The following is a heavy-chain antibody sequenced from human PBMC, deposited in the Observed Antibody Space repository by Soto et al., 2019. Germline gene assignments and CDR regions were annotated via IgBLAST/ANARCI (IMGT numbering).Heavy chain of an antibody. CDR3: ARRPSGPFGVVWYYFDY. CDR1: GGSISSSSYY. CDR2: IYYSGST. D-gene: IGHD3-3*01. Sequence: PSETLSLTCTVSGGSISSSSYYWGWIRQPPGKGMERIGSIYYSGSTYYNPSLKSRVTISVDTSKNQFSLKLSSVTAADTAVYYCARRPSGPFGVVWYYFDYWGQGTLVTVSS. V-gene: IGHV4-39*01. J-gene: IGHJ4*02.